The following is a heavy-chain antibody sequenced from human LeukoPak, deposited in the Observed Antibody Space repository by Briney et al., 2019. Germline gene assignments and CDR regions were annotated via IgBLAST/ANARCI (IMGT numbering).Heavy chain of an antibody. Sequence: SETLSLTCTVSGGSVSSNSYYWSWIRQPPGKGLEWIGYIYYSGSTNYNPSLKSRVTISLDTSKNQFSLKLSSVTAADTAVYYCARQKDSGTYPFDYWGQGTLVTVSS. D-gene: IGHD1-26*01. CDR2: IYYSGST. J-gene: IGHJ4*02. V-gene: IGHV4-61*01. CDR1: GGSVSSNSYY. CDR3: ARQKDSGTYPFDY.